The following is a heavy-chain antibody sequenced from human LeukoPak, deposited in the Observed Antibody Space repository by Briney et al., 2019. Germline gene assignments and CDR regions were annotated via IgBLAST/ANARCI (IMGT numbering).Heavy chain of an antibody. CDR3: ARGYYGSGTYRCFDP. Sequence: PSETLSLTCTVSGGSVSSDSYYWSWIRQPPGKGLEWIGYIYHSGSTNYNPSLKSRVTISVDTSKNQFSLNLSSVTAADTAVYYCARGYYGSGTYRCFDPWGQGTLVTVSS. V-gene: IGHV4-61*01. CDR2: IYHSGST. CDR1: GGSVSSDSYY. D-gene: IGHD3-10*01. J-gene: IGHJ5*02.